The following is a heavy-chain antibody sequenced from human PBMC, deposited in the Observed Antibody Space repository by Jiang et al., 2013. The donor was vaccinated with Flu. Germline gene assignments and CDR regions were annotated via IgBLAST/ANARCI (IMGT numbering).Heavy chain of an antibody. CDR2: INPNSGGT. CDR1: GYTFTGYY. D-gene: IGHD5-12*01. V-gene: IGHV1-2*04. Sequence: EVKKPGASVKVSCKASGYTFTGYYMHWVRQAPGQGLEWMGWINPNSGGTNYAQKFQGWVTMTRDTSISTAYMELSRLRSDDTAVYYCARDKGRGFLDYGMDVWGQGTTVTVSS. J-gene: IGHJ6*02. CDR3: ARDKGRGFLDYGMDV.